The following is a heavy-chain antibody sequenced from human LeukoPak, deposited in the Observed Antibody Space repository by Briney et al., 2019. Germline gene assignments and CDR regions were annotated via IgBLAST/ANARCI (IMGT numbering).Heavy chain of an antibody. CDR2: ISAYNGNT. V-gene: IGHV1-18*01. D-gene: IGHD2-2*01. CDR3: ARESTGSYYYYMDV. Sequence: RASVKVSCKASGYTFTSYGISWVRQAPGQGLEWMGWISAYNGNTNYAQKLQGRVTMTTDTSTSTAYMELRSLRSDDTAVYYCARESTGSYYYYMDVWGKGTTVTISS. J-gene: IGHJ6*03. CDR1: GYTFTSYG.